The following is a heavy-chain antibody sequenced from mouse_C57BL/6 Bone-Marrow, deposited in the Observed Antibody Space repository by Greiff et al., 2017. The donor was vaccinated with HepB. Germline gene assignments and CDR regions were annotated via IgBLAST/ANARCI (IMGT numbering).Heavy chain of an antibody. CDR3: ASRGVYYGNFDY. Sequence: VQLQQPGAELVMPGASVKLSCKASGYTFTSYWMHWVKQRPGQGLEWIGEIDPSDSYTNYNQKFKDKSTLTVDKSSSTAYMQLGSLTSEDSAVYYCASRGVYYGNFDYWGKGTTLTVSS. V-gene: IGHV1-69*01. CDR1: GYTFTSYW. J-gene: IGHJ2*01. D-gene: IGHD2-1*01. CDR2: IDPSDSYT.